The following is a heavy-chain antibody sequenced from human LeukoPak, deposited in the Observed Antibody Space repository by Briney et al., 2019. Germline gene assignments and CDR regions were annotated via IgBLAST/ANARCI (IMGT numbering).Heavy chain of an antibody. CDR2: VYSSGNT. CDR1: GGSISSYY. CDR3: ARITFVVEGYGMDV. D-gene: IGHD2-21*01. V-gene: IGHV4-4*07. Sequence: SETLSLTCTVSGGSISSYYWSWIRQPAGKGLEWIASVYSSGNTYYNPSLESGVTISVDTSKNQFYLNVVSVTAADTAVYYCARITFVVEGYGMDVWGQGTTVTVSS. J-gene: IGHJ6*02.